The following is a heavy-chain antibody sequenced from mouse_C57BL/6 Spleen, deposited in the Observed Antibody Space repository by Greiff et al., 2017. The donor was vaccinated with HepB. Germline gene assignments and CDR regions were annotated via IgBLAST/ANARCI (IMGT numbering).Heavy chain of an antibody. J-gene: IGHJ4*01. V-gene: IGHV1-50*01. CDR3: ARGGYYGKKMCHYYAMDY. CDR1: GYTFTSYW. Sequence: QVQLQQPGAELVKPGASVKLSCKASGYTFTSYWMQWVKQRPGQGLEWIGEIDPSDSYTNYNQKFKGKATLTVDTSSSTAYMQLSSLTSEDSAVYYCARGGYYGKKMCHYYAMDYWGQGASVTVSS. CDR2: IDPSDSYT. D-gene: IGHD2-1*01.